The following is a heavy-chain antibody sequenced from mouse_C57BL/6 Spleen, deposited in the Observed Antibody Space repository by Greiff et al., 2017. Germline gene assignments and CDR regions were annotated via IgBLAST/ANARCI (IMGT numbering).Heavy chain of an antibody. Sequence: EVMLVESGGGLVQPGGSLSLSCAASGFTFTDYYMRWVRQPPGKALEWFGFIRNKANGHTTEYSASVKGRFTISRDNSQSSLYLQMNALRAEDSATYYCARLKGLQNAMDYWGQGTSVTVSS. CDR1: GFTFTDYY. J-gene: IGHJ4*01. D-gene: IGHD2-2*01. CDR2: IRNKANGHTT. CDR3: ARLKGLQNAMDY. V-gene: IGHV7-3*01.